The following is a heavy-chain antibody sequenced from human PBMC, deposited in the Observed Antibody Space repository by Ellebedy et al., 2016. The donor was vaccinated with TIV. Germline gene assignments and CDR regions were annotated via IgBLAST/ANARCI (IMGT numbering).Heavy chain of an antibody. J-gene: IGHJ6*02. Sequence: SETLSLTXTVSGGSISSGGYYWSWIRQHPGKGLEWIGYIYYSGSTYYNPSLKSRVTISVDTSKNQFSLKLSSVTAADTAVYYCARAYPSGGMDVWGQGTTVTVSS. V-gene: IGHV4-31*03. D-gene: IGHD3-16*01. CDR2: IYYSGST. CDR3: ARAYPSGGMDV. CDR1: GGSISSGGYY.